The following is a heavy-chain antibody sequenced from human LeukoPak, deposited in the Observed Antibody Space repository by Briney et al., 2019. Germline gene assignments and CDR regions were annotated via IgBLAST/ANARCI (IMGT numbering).Heavy chain of an antibody. CDR2: ISTGSSTT. CDR3: ARGHKYFDC. V-gene: IGHV3-48*01. J-gene: IGHJ4*02. CDR1: EFAFSTYN. Sequence: PGGSLRLSCAASEFAFSTYNMNWVRQAPGKGLEWVSYISTGSSTTYYADSVKGRFTISRDNVENSLYLQMNSLRAEDTAVYYCARGHKYFDCWGQETLVTVSS.